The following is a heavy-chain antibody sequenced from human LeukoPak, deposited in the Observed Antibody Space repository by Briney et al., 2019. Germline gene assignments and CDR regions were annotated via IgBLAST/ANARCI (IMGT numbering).Heavy chain of an antibody. CDR3: ARRWLQLVGAFDI. J-gene: IGHJ3*02. CDR2: IYYSGST. Sequence: SETLSLTCTVSGGSISSSSYYWGWIRQPPGKGLEWIGSIYYSGSTYYNPSLKSRVTISVDTSKNQFPLKLSSVTAADTAVYYCARRWLQLVGAFDIWGQGTMVTVSS. D-gene: IGHD5-24*01. CDR1: GGSISSSSYY. V-gene: IGHV4-39*01.